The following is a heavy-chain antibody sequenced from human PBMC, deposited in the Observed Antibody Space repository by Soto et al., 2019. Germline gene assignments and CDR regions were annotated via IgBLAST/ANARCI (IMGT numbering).Heavy chain of an antibody. CDR2: ISYDGSNK. CDR3: ARLAVAGIEGGVEVVC. Sequence: QVQLVESGGGVVQPGRSLRLSCAASGFTFSSYAMHWVRQAPGKGLEWVAVISYDGSNKYYADSVKGRFTISGDKSKNALYRQMDSLRAEDTAVYDCARLAVAGIEGGVEVVCWGEGALITVSS. CDR1: GFTFSSYA. D-gene: IGHD6-19*01. J-gene: IGHJ4*02. V-gene: IGHV3-30-3*01.